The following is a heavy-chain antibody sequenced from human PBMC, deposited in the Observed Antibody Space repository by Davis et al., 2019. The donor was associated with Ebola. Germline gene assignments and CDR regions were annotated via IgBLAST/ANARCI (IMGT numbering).Heavy chain of an antibody. CDR2: ISSSSSTI. Sequence: GGSLRLSCAASGFTFSSYSMNWVRQAPGKGLEWVSYISSSSSTIYYADSVKGRFTISRDNAKNSLYLQMHSLRAEDTALYYCARGYGTFDYWGRGTLVTVSS. D-gene: IGHD4-17*01. CDR1: GFTFSSYS. CDR3: ARGYGTFDY. J-gene: IGHJ4*02. V-gene: IGHV3-48*04.